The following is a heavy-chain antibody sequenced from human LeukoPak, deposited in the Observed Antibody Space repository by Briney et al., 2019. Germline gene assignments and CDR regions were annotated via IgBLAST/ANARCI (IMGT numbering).Heavy chain of an antibody. CDR3: ARANVVVAATRYYYYYYMDV. CDR2: ISSSSSYI. V-gene: IGHV3-21*01. J-gene: IGHJ6*03. CDR1: GFTFSSYS. D-gene: IGHD2-15*01. Sequence: GGSLRLSCAASGFTFSSYSMNWVRQAPGKGLEWVSSISSSSSYIYYADSVKGRFTISRDNAKNSLYLQMNSLRAEDTAVYYCARANVVVAATRYYYYYYMDVWGKGTTVTISS.